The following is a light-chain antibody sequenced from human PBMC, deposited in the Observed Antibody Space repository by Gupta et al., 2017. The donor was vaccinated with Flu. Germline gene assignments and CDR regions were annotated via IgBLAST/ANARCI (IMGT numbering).Light chain of an antibody. J-gene: IGLJ1*01. CDR3: SSYTSSSNLNV. CDR1: SSDIGNYNY. V-gene: IGLV2-14*01. CDR2: EVN. Sequence: QSALTQPASVSGSPGQSITISCTGTSSDIGNYNYVSWYQQHPGKAPKLIIYEVNNRPSGVSNRFSGSKSGNTASLTISGLQAEDEADYYCSSYTSSSNLNVFGTGTEVTVV.